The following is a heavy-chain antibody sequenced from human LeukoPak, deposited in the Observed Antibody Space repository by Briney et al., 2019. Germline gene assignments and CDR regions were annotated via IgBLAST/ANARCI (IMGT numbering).Heavy chain of an antibody. CDR1: GYTFTGYY. D-gene: IGHD3-10*01. V-gene: IGHV1-2*02. CDR3: ARDRHYKGITISDSSDYMDV. J-gene: IGHJ6*03. CDR2: INPNSGGT. Sequence: ASVKVSCKASGYTFTGYYMHWVRQAPGQGLEWMGWINPNSGGTNYAQKFQGRVTLTGDTSISTAYMELSRLRSDDTAVYYCARDRHYKGITISDSSDYMDVWGKGTTVTVSS.